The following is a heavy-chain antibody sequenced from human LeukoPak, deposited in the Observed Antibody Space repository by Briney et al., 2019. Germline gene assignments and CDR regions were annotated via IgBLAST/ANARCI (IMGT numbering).Heavy chain of an antibody. V-gene: IGHV3-74*01. CDR1: GFTSSNDW. CDR3: ARSRGGSYHY. J-gene: IGHJ4*02. D-gene: IGHD3-16*02. Sequence: PGGSLRLSCAASGFTSSNDWMHWVRQAPGKGLVWVSRINTDGSTTTYADSVKGRFTISRDNAKNTLYLQMNSLRVEDTAVYYCARSRGGSYHYWGQGTLVTVSS. CDR2: INTDGSTT.